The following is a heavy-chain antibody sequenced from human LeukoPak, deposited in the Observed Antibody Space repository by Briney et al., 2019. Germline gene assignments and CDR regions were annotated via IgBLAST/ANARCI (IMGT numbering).Heavy chain of an antibody. V-gene: IGHV1-69*13. Sequence: ASVKVSCKASGGTFSSYAISWVRQAPGQGLEWMGGIIPIFGTANYAQKFQGRVTITADESTSTAYMELSSLRSEDTAVYYCARNLPPPGRYFDYWGQGTLVTVSS. CDR3: ARNLPPPGRYFDY. J-gene: IGHJ4*02. CDR2: IIPIFGTA. CDR1: GGTFSSYA.